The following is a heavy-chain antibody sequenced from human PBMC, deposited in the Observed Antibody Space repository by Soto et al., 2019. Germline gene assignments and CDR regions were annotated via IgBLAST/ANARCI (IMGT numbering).Heavy chain of an antibody. CDR3: AGDARLAFDY. CDR1: GGSISSGGYY. CDR2: IYYSGST. J-gene: IGHJ4*02. V-gene: IGHV4-31*03. Sequence: TLSLTCTVSGGSISSGGYYWSWIRQHPGKGLEWIGYIYYSGSTYYNPSLKSRVTISVDTSKNQFSLKLSSVTAADTAVYYCAGDARLAFDYWGQGTLVTVSS.